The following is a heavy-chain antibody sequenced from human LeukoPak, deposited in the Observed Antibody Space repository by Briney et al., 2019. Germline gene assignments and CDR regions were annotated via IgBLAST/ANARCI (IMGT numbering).Heavy chain of an antibody. CDR3: ARRGSSWFDP. CDR1: GXTFTNYW. CDR2: IYPGDSDT. Sequence: GESLKISCKASGXTFTNYWIGWVRQMPGKGLEWMGIIYPGDSDTKYSPSFQGQVTISADRSISTAYLQWSSLKASDNAMYYCARRGSSWFDPWGQGTLVTVSS. V-gene: IGHV5-51*01. J-gene: IGHJ5*02. D-gene: IGHD6-13*01.